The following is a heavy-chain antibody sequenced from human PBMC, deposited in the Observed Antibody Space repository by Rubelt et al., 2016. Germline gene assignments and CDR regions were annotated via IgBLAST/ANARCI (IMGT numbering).Heavy chain of an antibody. CDR1: GGSISSSSYY. J-gene: IGHJ4*02. CDR2: IYYSGST. V-gene: IGHV4-39*07. Sequence: QLQLQESGPGLVKPSETLSLTCTVSGGSISSSSYYWGWIRQPPGKGLEWIGSIYYSGSTYYNPSLKSRVTISVDTSKNQFSLKLSSVTAADTAVYYCARTYYDCWSGYDPDYFDYWGQGTLVTVSS. D-gene: IGHD3-3*01. CDR3: ARTYYDCWSGYDPDYFDY.